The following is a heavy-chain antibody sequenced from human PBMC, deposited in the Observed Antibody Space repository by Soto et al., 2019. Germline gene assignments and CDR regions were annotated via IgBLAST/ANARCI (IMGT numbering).Heavy chain of an antibody. Sequence: ESGATLVNATQTLTRTCTFAGFSLGTGGICVSWIRQPPGKALEWRARGDWHDDKYSSTSLKTRLTISKDNSKNQVVLTLTNMDPVDTATYYCARSLLPEYCTNGVCYLVGYYYYLAVWRKGTKVTVSS. CDR2: GDWHDDK. CDR1: GFSLGTGGIC. J-gene: IGHJ6*03. D-gene: IGHD2-8*01. V-gene: IGHV2-70*11. CDR3: ARSLLPEYCTNGVCYLVGYYYYLAV.